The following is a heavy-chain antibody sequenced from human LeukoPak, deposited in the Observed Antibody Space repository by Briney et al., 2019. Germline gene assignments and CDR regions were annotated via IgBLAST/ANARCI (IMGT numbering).Heavy chain of an antibody. V-gene: IGHV4-30-4*01. Sequence: PSQTLSLTCTVSGGSISSGDHYWSWIRQPPGKGLEWIGYIYYSGSTHYNPSLKSRVTISVDTSKNQFSLKLSSVTAADTAVYYCARDMSPSSGWKGFDYWGQGTLVTVSS. CDR1: GGSISSGDHY. J-gene: IGHJ4*02. CDR2: IYYSGST. D-gene: IGHD6-19*01. CDR3: ARDMSPSSGWKGFDY.